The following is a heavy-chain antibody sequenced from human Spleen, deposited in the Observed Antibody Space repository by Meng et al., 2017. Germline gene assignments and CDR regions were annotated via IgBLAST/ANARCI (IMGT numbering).Heavy chain of an antibody. CDR1: GYTFTDYF. Sequence: QVQLVQSGAEVKKPGASVTVSCKASGYTFTDYFIHWVRQAPGQGLEWMGRINANSGGTDYAQKFQGRVTMTRDTSISTAYMELSRLRSDDTAMYYCAKGTLQASNWFDPWGQGTLVTVSS. D-gene: IGHD4-11*01. CDR2: INANSGGT. V-gene: IGHV1-2*06. CDR3: AKGTLQASNWFDP. J-gene: IGHJ5*02.